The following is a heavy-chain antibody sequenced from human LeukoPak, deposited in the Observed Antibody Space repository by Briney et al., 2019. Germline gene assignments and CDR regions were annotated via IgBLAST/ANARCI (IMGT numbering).Heavy chain of an antibody. CDR3: AKLGGNYYDSSGYRYFDY. V-gene: IGHV3-23*01. J-gene: IGHJ4*02. CDR2: ISGSGGST. Sequence: PGGSLRLSCAASGFTFSSYAMSWVRQAPGKGLEWVSAISGSGGSTYYADSVKGRFTISRDNSKNTLYLQVNSLRAEDTAVYYCAKLGGNYYDSSGYRYFDYWGQGTLVTVSS. D-gene: IGHD3-22*01. CDR1: GFTFSSYA.